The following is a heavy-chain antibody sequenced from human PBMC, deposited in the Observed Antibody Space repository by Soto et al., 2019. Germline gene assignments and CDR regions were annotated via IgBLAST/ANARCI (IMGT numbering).Heavy chain of an antibody. CDR2: FNRKIDGGT. V-gene: IGHV3-15*07. CDR3: TTQQTPHHDILNGFYSVPLFDS. J-gene: IGHJ4*01. D-gene: IGHD3-9*01. CDR1: GFTFNHAW. Sequence: PGGSLRLSCAASGFTFNHAWINWVRQAPGKGLEWVGRFNRKIDGGTDYATPVKGRFTISRDDSKDTVYLQMNSLRTEDTAFYYCTTQQTPHHDILNGFYSVPLFDSWGQGTLVTVSS.